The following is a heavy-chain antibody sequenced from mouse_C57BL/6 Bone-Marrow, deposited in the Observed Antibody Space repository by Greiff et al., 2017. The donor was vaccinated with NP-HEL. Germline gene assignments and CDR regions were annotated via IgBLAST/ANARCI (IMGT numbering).Heavy chain of an antibody. CDR2: IYPGSGST. Sequence: VQLQQPGAELVKPGASVKMSCKASGYTFTSYWITWVKQRPGQGLEWIGDIYPGSGSTNYNEKFKSKATLTVDTSSSTAYMQFSSLTSEDSEVYYCARPYYGSRYDYWGQGTTLTVSS. J-gene: IGHJ2*01. V-gene: IGHV1-55*01. CDR1: GYTFTSYW. D-gene: IGHD1-1*01. CDR3: ARPYYGSRYDY.